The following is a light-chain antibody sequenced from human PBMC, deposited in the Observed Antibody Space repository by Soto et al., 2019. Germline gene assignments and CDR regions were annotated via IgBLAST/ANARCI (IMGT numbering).Light chain of an antibody. CDR3: QSYDSSLSRRWV. V-gene: IGLV1-40*01. J-gene: IGLJ3*02. CDR2: G. CDR1: SSNIGAGYP. Sequence: QSVLTQPPSVSGAPGQRVTISCTGSSSNIGAGYPVHWYQQLPGTAPKLLVAGNRPSGVPDRFSVSKSGASASLAITGLQAEGEADYYCQSYDSSLSRRWVFGGGTQLTVL.